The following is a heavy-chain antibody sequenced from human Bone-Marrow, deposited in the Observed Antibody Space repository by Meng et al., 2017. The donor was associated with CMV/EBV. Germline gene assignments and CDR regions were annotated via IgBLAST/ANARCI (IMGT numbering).Heavy chain of an antibody. D-gene: IGHD2-15*01. CDR2: IRSKAYGGTT. CDR3: ASCRSDLSADY. CDR1: GFTFGDYP. V-gene: IGHV3-49*04. J-gene: IGHJ4*02. Sequence: GGSLRLSCRVSGFTFGDYPMSWVRQAPGKGLEWVGFIRSKAYGGTTECAASVKGRFTISRDDSKSIAYLQMNSLKTEDTAVYYCASCRSDLSADYWGQGTLVTVSS.